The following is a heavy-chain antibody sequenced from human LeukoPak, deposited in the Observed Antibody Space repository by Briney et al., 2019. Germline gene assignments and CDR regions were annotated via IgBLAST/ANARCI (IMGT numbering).Heavy chain of an antibody. CDR1: GYSFTFTKNR. CDR2: IYPVDSYT. CDR3: ARHLATVTASRQYYYYGMDV. Sequence: GESLQISCKASGYSFTFTKNRIGWVRQVPGKGLEWMGIIYPVDSYTRYNPSFQGQVTISVDKSISTTYLQWSSLKASDTAIYYCARHLATVTASRQYYYYGMDVWGQGTTVTVSS. V-gene: IGHV5-51*01. J-gene: IGHJ6*02. D-gene: IGHD4-17*01.